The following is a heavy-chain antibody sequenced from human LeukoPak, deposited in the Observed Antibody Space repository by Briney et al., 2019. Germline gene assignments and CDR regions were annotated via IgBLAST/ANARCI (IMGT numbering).Heavy chain of an antibody. CDR2: ISSSSSYI. CDR1: GFTFSSYS. J-gene: IGHJ6*04. Sequence: PGGSLRLSCAASGFTFSSYSMNWVRQAPGKGLEWVSSISSSSSYIYYADSVKGRFTISRDNAKNSLYLQMNSLRAEDTAVYYCAREGYYGSGSYGNYYGMDVWAKGPRSPSPQ. V-gene: IGHV3-21*01. CDR3: AREGYYGSGSYGNYYGMDV. D-gene: IGHD3-10*01.